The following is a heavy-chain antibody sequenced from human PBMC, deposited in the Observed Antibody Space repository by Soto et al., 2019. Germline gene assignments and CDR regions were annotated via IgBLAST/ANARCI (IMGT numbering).Heavy chain of an antibody. V-gene: IGHV3-9*01. J-gene: IGHJ6*02. CDR2: ISWNSGII. Sequence: EVQVVESGGGLVQPGRSLRLSCAASGFSFDDYAMHWVRQAPGKGLEWVSGISWNSGIIGYADSVKGRFTISRDNAKNSLYLQMNSLRAEDTALYYCAKSTGGTANGMGVWGQGTTVTVSS. D-gene: IGHD2-8*02. CDR1: GFSFDDYA. CDR3: AKSTGGTANGMGV.